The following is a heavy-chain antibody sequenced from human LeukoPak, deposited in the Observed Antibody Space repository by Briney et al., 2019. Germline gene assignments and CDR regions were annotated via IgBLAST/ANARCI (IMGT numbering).Heavy chain of an antibody. V-gene: IGHV3-48*04. J-gene: IGHJ4*02. CDR1: GFTFSSYG. Sequence: AGGSLRLSCAASGFTFSSYGMHWVRQAPGKGLEWVSYISSSGSTIYYADSLKGRFTISRDNAKNSLYLQMNSLRAEDTAVYYCARAHYYDSSGLDFWGQGTLVTVSS. D-gene: IGHD3-22*01. CDR2: ISSSGSTI. CDR3: ARAHYYDSSGLDF.